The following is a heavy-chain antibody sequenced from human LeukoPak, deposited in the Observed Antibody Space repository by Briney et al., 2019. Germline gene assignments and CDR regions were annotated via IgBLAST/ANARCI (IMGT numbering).Heavy chain of an antibody. CDR2: ISSSSSYI. CDR1: GXTFSSYS. CDR3: ARNYYGSGSYPGFDP. Sequence: PGGSLRLSWAASGXTFSSYSVNWVRQAPGKGLEWVPSISSSSSYIYYAASVKGRFTISRDNAKNSLYLQMNSLRAEDTAVYYCARNYYGSGSYPGFDPWGQGTLVTVSS. J-gene: IGHJ5*02. V-gene: IGHV3-21*01. D-gene: IGHD3-10*01.